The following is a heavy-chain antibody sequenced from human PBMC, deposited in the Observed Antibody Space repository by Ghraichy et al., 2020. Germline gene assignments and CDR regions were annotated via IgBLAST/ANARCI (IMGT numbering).Heavy chain of an antibody. J-gene: IGHJ4*02. CDR1: GFTFTNYA. CDR3: ASMDYGSADDF. CDR2: ISTSGTE. V-gene: IGHV3-48*02. Sequence: GGSLRLSCAASGFTFTNYAMNWVRQAPGKGLEWVSYISTSGTEHYADSVKGRFTISRDNAKNSVYLQMNSLRDEDTAMYYCASMDYGSADDFWGQGTLVTVSS. D-gene: IGHD3-10*01.